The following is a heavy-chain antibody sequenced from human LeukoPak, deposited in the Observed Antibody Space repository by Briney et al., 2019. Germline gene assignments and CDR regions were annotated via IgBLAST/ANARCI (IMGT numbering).Heavy chain of an antibody. J-gene: IGHJ6*02. CDR1: GSTFNYAW. D-gene: IGHD1-7*01. CDR3: TTDEDWNYARKDV. Sequence: KAGGSLRLSCAASGSTFNYAWMSRVRQVPGKGLEWVGQTVSEIDGGTTDYATPVKGRFTISRDDSKSTLYLQMNSLKIEDTAVYYCTTDEDWNYARKDVWGQGATVIVSS. CDR2: TVSEIDGGTT. V-gene: IGHV3-15*04.